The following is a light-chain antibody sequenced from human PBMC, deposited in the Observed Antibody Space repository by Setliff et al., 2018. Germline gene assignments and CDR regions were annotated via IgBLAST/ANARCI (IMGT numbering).Light chain of an antibody. V-gene: IGLV2-14*03. J-gene: IGLJ1*01. CDR3: NAYASDTTYV. CDR2: GVS. CDR1: NSDVGGYNY. Sequence: QSALTQPAAVSGSPGQSITISCAGTNSDVGGYNYVSWYQQHPNKAPKLMIYGVSDRPSGVSSRFSGSKSGNTAYLTISGLQTEDEAEYYCNAYASDTTYVFGSGTKVTVL.